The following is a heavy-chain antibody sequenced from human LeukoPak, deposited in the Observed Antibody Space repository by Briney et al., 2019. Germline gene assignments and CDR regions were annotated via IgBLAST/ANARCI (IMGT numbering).Heavy chain of an antibody. D-gene: IGHD4-17*01. Sequence: SETLSLTCTVSGGSIRSYYWSWIRQSPGKGLEWIGYIYYSGSTNYNPSLKSRVTISVDTSKNQFSLKLSSVTAADTAVYYCARRTVTTWWYGYWGQRTLVTVSS. CDR2: IYYSGST. J-gene: IGHJ4*02. CDR3: ARRTVTTWWYGY. V-gene: IGHV4-59*12. CDR1: GGSIRSYY.